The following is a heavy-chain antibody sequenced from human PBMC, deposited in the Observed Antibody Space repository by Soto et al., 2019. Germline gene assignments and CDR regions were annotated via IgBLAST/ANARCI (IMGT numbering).Heavy chain of an antibody. CDR1: GGSITSDY. V-gene: IGHV4-59*01. D-gene: IGHD2-15*01. CDR3: ASIGPRYCSDGNCHLTN. J-gene: IGHJ4*02. Sequence: QVQLQESGPGLVESSETLSLTCTVSGGSITSDYGSWIRQPPGKGLEWIGYIHYSGRTECNPSLKSRVTIAVDTSKNQFSLQLSSVTAADTAVYYCASIGPRYCSDGNCHLTNWGKGALVTVSS. CDR2: IHYSGRT.